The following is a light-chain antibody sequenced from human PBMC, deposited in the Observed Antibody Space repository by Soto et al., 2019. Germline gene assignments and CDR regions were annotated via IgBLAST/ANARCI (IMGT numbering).Light chain of an antibody. J-gene: IGKJ1*01. CDR3: QQYDNWPPGT. CDR1: NSISTN. V-gene: IGKV3-15*01. CDR2: GAS. Sequence: EVLMTQSPDTLYVSPGERVALSCRASNSISTNLAWYQQKPGQAPRLLIYGASTRATDIPARFSGSGSGTEFTLTITGLQSEDFAVYHCQQYDNWPPGTFGQGTKVDIK.